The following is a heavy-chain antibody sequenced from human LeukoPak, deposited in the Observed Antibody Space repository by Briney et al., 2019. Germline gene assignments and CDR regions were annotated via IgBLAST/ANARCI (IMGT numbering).Heavy chain of an antibody. V-gene: IGHV4-34*01. D-gene: IGHD6-6*01. J-gene: IGHJ4*02. Sequence: SETLSLTCAVYGGSFSGYYWSWIRQPPGKGLEWIGEINHSGSTNYNPSLKSRVTISVDTSKNQFSLKLSSVTAADTAVYYCARGHRIAARPVDYRGQGTLVTVSS. CDR1: GGSFSGYY. CDR3: ARGHRIAARPVDY. CDR2: INHSGST.